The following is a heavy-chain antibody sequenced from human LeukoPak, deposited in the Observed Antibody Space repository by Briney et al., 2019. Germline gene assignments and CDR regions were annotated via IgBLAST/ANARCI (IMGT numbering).Heavy chain of an antibody. D-gene: IGHD1-26*01. J-gene: IGHJ4*02. V-gene: IGHV4-34*01. CDR1: GGSFSGYY. CDR3: ARDGGSYSLVWLDY. CDR2: INHSGST. Sequence: NPSETLSLTCAVYGGSFSGYYWSWIRQPPGKGLEWIGEINHSGSTNYNPSLKSRVTISVDTSKNQFSLKLSSVTAADTAVYYCARDGGSYSLVWLDYWGQGTLVTVSS.